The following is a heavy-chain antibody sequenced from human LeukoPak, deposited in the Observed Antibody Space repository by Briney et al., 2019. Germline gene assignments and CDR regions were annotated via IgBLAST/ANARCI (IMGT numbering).Heavy chain of an antibody. CDR3: ARVDWNYESKMDV. CDR2: IIPIFGTA. CDR1: GGTFSSYA. J-gene: IGHJ6*04. Sequence: SVKVSCKASGGTFSSYAISWVRQAPGQGLEWMGGIIPIFGTANYAQKFQGRVTITTDESTSTAYMELSSLRSEDTAVYYCARVDWNYESKMDVWGKGTTVTVSS. D-gene: IGHD1-7*01. V-gene: IGHV1-69*05.